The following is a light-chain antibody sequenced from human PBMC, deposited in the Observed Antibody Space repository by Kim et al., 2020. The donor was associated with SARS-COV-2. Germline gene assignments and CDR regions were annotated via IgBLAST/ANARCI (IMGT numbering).Light chain of an antibody. CDR2: DAS. CDR3: QQFHNLPYT. J-gene: IGKJ2*01. Sequence: SASVGDTVTISCQASQDITKYLNWFQQKPGKAPKLLIYDASTLERGVPSRFSGSGSGTDFTFTISGLQPEDIATYYCQQFHNLPYTFGQGTKLEI. V-gene: IGKV1-33*01. CDR1: QDITKY.